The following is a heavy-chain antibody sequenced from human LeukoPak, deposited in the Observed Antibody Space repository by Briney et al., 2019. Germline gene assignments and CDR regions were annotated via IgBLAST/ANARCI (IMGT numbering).Heavy chain of an antibody. D-gene: IGHD2-15*01. CDR3: ARATYCSGDSCYSGIFDY. CDR1: GGSFSGYY. Sequence: SETLSLTCAVYGGSFSGYYWSWIRQPPGKGLEWIGEINHSGSTNYNPSLKSRVTISVDTSKNQFSLKLSSVTAADTAVYYCARATYCSGDSCYSGIFDYWGQGTLVTVSS. V-gene: IGHV4-34*01. J-gene: IGHJ4*02. CDR2: INHSGST.